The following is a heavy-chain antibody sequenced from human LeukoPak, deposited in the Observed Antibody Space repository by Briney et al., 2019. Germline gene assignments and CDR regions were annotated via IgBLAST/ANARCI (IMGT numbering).Heavy chain of an antibody. D-gene: IGHD2-2*01. CDR3: ARRVVVPAAMSFNYYYYMDV. J-gene: IGHJ6*03. CDR2: IYTSGST. CDR1: GGSISSYY. Sequence: PSETLSLTCTVSGGSISSYYWSWIRQPAGKGLEWIGRIYTSGSTNYNPSLKSRVTMSVDTSKNQLSLKLSSVTAADTAVYYCARRVVVPAAMSFNYYYYMDVWGKGTTVTVSS. V-gene: IGHV4-4*07.